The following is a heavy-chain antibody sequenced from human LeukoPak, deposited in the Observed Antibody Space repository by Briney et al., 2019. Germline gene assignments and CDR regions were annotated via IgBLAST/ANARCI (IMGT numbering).Heavy chain of an antibody. CDR3: AKHLWRDLLWFGEGYYFGY. J-gene: IGHJ4*02. CDR2: ISGDGGST. CDR1: GFPFSNYA. V-gene: IGHV3-23*01. Sequence: GGSLRLSCAASGFPFSNYAMSWVRQAPGKGLECVSVISGDGGSTYYADSVKGRFTISRDNSKNTLYLRMNSLRAEDTAVYYCAKHLWRDLLWFGEGYYFGYWGQGTLVTVSS. D-gene: IGHD3-10*01.